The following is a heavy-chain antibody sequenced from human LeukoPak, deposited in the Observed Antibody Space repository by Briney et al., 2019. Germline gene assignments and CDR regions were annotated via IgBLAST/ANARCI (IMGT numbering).Heavy chain of an antibody. CDR3: ARDQIGYNWKGGYYFDY. Sequence: SVEVSCKASGGTFSSYAISWVRQAPGQGLEWMGGIIPIFGTANYAQKFQGRVTITADKSTSTAYMELSSLRSEDTAVYYCARDQIGYNWKGGYYFDYWGQGTLVTVPS. V-gene: IGHV1-69*06. CDR1: GGTFSSYA. D-gene: IGHD1-1*01. J-gene: IGHJ4*02. CDR2: IIPIFGTA.